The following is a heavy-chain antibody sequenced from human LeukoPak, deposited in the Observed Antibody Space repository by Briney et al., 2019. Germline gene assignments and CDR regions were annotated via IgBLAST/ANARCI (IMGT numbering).Heavy chain of an antibody. Sequence: PSETLSLTCTVSGGSISRDYWSWIRQPPGKGLEWIGYIYYTGSTNYNPSLKSRVTISVDTSKNQLSLRLSSVTAADTAVYYCAREPTTDPVDYWGQGTLVTVSS. V-gene: IGHV4-59*12. CDR2: IYYTGST. CDR1: GGSISRDY. J-gene: IGHJ4*02. D-gene: IGHD1-26*01. CDR3: AREPTTDPVDY.